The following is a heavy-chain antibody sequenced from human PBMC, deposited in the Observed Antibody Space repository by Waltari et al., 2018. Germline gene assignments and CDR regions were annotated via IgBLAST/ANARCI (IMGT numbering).Heavy chain of an antibody. CDR3: ARPRSSA. V-gene: IGHV3-30*04. CDR2: ISYDGSNK. J-gene: IGHJ5*02. CDR1: GFTFSSYA. D-gene: IGHD6-19*01. Sequence: QVQLVESGGGVVQPGRSLRLSCAASGFTFSSYAMHWVRQAPGKWLEWVAVISYDGSNKYYADSLKGRFTISRDNSKNTLYLQMNSLRAEDTAVYYCARPRSSAWGQGTLVTVSS.